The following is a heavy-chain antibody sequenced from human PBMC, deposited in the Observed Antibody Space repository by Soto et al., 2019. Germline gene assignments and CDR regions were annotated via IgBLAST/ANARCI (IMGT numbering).Heavy chain of an antibody. CDR1: GFTFNSYA. J-gene: IGHJ6*03. CDR3: ALSPCSSTSCAYYYFYLDV. Sequence: EVQLLESGGGLVQPGGSLRLSCAASGFTFNSYAMSWVRQAPGKGLEWVSAISGSGGITYYADSVEGRFTISRDNSQNTLYLQMNSLRAEGTAVYYCALSPCSSTSCAYYYFYLDVWGKGTTVTVSS. V-gene: IGHV3-23*01. CDR2: ISGSGGIT. D-gene: IGHD2-2*01.